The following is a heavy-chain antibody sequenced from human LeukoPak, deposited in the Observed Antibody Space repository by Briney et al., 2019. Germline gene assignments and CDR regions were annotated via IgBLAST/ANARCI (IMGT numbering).Heavy chain of an antibody. CDR3: ARDIDDYVWGSYRPLDY. J-gene: IGHJ4*02. V-gene: IGHV3-7*01. Sequence: AGGSLRLSCAASGFTFSSYWMSWVRQAPGKGLEWVANIKQDGSEKYYVDSVKGRFTISRDNAKNSLYLQMNSLRAEDTAVYYCARDIDDYVWGSYRPLDYWGQGTLVTVSS. D-gene: IGHD3-16*02. CDR1: GFTFSSYW. CDR2: IKQDGSEK.